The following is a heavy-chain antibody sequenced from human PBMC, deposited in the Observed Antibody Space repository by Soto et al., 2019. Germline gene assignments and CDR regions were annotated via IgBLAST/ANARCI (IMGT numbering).Heavy chain of an antibody. CDR1: GGSISSYY. J-gene: IGHJ5*02. V-gene: IGHV4-59*01. CDR3: ARGVLVEDFWSGPGVNWFDP. D-gene: IGHD3-3*01. CDR2: IYYSGST. Sequence: SETLSLTCTVSGGSISSYYWSWIRQPPGKGLEWIGYIYYSGSTNYNPSLKSRVTISVDTSKNQFSLKLSSVTAADTAVYYCARGVLVEDFWSGPGVNWFDPWGQGTLVTVSS.